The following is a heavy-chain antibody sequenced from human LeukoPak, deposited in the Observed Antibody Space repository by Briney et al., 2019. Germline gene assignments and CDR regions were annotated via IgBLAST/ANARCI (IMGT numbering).Heavy chain of an antibody. J-gene: IGHJ3*02. CDR3: ARYILVRGVIIAFDI. V-gene: IGHV4-38-2*02. Sequence: SETLSLTCTVSGYSISSGYYWGWIRQPPGKGLEWIGSIYHSGSTNYNPSLKSRVTISVDTSKNQFSLKLSSVTAADTAVYYCARYILVRGVIIAFDIWGQGTMVTVSS. D-gene: IGHD3-10*01. CDR2: IYHSGST. CDR1: GYSISSGYY.